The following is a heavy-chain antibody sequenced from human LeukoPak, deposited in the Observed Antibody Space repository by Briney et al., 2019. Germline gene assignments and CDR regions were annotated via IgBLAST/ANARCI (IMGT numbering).Heavy chain of an antibody. D-gene: IGHD4-23*01. CDR3: ARGIESGGNPPLLDY. V-gene: IGHV1-18*01. CDR2: ISAYNGNT. Sequence: ASVKVSCKASGYTFTSYGISWVRQAPGQGLEWMGWISAYNGNTNYAQKLQGRVTMTTDTSTSTAYMELRSLRSDDTAVYYCARGIESGGNPPLLDYWGQGTLVTVSS. CDR1: GYTFTSYG. J-gene: IGHJ4*02.